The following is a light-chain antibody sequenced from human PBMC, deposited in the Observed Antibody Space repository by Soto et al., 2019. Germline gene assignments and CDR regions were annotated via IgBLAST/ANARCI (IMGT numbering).Light chain of an antibody. CDR3: QQRSNWPLT. J-gene: IGKJ4*01. V-gene: IGKV3-11*01. Sequence: EFVLTQSPGTLSLSPGERATLSCRASQTVRNNYLAWYQQKPGQAPRLLIYDSSNRATGIPARLSGSGSGTDFSLTISSLEPEDFAVYYCQQRSNWPLTFGGGTKVDIK. CDR1: QTVRNNY. CDR2: DSS.